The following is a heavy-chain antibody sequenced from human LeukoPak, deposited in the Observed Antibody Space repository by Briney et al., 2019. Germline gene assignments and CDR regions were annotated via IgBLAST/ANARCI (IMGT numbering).Heavy chain of an antibody. V-gene: IGHV3-30*18. CDR2: ISYDGTNK. CDR1: GFTFSSYG. Sequence: PGGSLRLSCAASGFTFSSYGIHWVRQAPGKGLEWVAIISYDGTNKYYGDSVKGRFTISRDNSKNTLYLQMNSLRAEDTAVYYCAKDQNIAMVIVYYYYGMDVWGQGTTVTVSS. J-gene: IGHJ6*02. D-gene: IGHD5-18*01. CDR3: AKDQNIAMVIVYYYYGMDV.